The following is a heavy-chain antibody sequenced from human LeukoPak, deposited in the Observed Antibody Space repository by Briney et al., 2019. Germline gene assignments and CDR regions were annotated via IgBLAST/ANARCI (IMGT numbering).Heavy chain of an antibody. D-gene: IGHD2-2*01. J-gene: IGHJ4*02. CDR3: AKGYCSDTNCPIDY. V-gene: IGHV3-30*18. CDR1: GFTFSGYG. CDR2: ISYDGINK. Sequence: GGSLRLSCAASGFTFSGYGTHWVRQAPGKGLEWVAVISYDGINKFYADSVKGRFTISRDNSKNTLYLQMNSLRAEDTAVYYCAKGYCSDTNCPIDYWGQGTLVTVSS.